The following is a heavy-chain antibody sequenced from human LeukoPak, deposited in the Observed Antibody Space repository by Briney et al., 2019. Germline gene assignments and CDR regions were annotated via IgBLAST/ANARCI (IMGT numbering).Heavy chain of an antibody. Sequence: GGSLRLSCAASGFTFSSYWMHWVRQAPGKGLVWVSRINSDGSSTSYADSVKGRFTISRDNAKNTLYLQMNSLRAEDTAVYYCARGYCSSTGCLTPFDYWGQGTLVTVSS. J-gene: IGHJ4*02. V-gene: IGHV3-74*01. CDR1: GFTFSSYW. D-gene: IGHD2-2*01. CDR3: ARGYCSSTGCLTPFDY. CDR2: INSDGSST.